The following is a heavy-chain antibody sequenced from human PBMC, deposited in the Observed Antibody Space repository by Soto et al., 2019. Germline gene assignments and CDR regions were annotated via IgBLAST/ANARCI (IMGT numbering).Heavy chain of an antibody. CDR2: IYYSGST. V-gene: IGHV4-59*08. Sequence: SETLSLTCTVSGGSISSYYWSWIRQPPGKGLEWIGYIYYSGSTNYNPSLKSRVTISVDTSKNQFSLKLSSVTAADTAVYYCARHLPGYCSSTSWPCYYYMDVWGKGTTVTVSS. J-gene: IGHJ6*03. D-gene: IGHD2-2*01. CDR3: ARHLPGYCSSTSWPCYYYMDV. CDR1: GGSISSYY.